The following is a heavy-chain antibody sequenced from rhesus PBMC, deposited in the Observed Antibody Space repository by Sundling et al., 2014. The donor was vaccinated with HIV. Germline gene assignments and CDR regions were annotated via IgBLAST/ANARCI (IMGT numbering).Heavy chain of an antibody. CDR1: GFTFSNYD. D-gene: IGHD4-29*01. CDR3: ASSIYGSSGGLDS. Sequence: EVQLVESGGGLVQPGGSLRLSCAASGFTFSNYDMQWVRQAPGRGLEWVALISDDGSKKHYADSVRDRFTISRDNSKSMLYLQMSNLKLEDTAVYYCASSIYGSSGGLDSWGQGLVVTVSS. J-gene: IGHJ6*01. V-gene: IGHV3-54*02. CDR2: ISDDGSKK.